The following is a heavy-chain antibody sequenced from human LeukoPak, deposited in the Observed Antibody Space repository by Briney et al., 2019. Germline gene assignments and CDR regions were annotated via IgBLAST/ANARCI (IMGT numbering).Heavy chain of an antibody. CDR1: GYTFTGYY. J-gene: IGHJ5*02. Sequence: GASVTVSCKASGYTFTGYYMHWVRQAPGQGLAWMGWINPNSGGTNYAQKFQGRVTMTRDTSISTAYMELSRLRSDDTAVYYCSRDLEWFAERYNWFDPWGQGTLVTVS. D-gene: IGHD3-3*01. CDR3: SRDLEWFAERYNWFDP. V-gene: IGHV1-2*02. CDR2: INPNSGGT.